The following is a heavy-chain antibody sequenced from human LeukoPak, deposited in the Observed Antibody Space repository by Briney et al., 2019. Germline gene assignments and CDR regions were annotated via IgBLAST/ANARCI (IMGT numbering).Heavy chain of an antibody. CDR2: IRYDGSNK. D-gene: IGHD1-26*01. CDR1: GFTFSSYG. Sequence: PGGSLRLSCAASGFTFSSYGMHWVRQAPGKGLEWVAFIRYDGSNKYYAASVKGRFTISRDNSKNTLYLQMNSLRAEDTAVYYCAKDRSGSYYRFDYWGQGTLVSVSS. V-gene: IGHV3-30*02. J-gene: IGHJ4*02. CDR3: AKDRSGSYYRFDY.